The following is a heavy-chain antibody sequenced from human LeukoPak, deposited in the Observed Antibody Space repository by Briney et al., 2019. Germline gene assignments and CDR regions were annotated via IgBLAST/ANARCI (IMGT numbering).Heavy chain of an antibody. CDR2: IYTVDSDT. CDR3: ARGGSGWYFDY. Sequence: GESLKISCKGSGYSFTNYWIGWARQMPGKGLEYMGIIYTVDSDTKYSPSFQGQVTISVDKSINTAYLQWTSLKASDSAMYFCARGGSGWYFDYWGHGTPVTVS. CDR1: GYSFTNYW. V-gene: IGHV5-51*01. D-gene: IGHD6-19*01. J-gene: IGHJ4*01.